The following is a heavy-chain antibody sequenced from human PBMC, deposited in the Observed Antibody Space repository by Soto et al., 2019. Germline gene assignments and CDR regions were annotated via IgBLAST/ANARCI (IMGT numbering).Heavy chain of an antibody. CDR3: ARAAGLELRLPNNYYYGMDV. D-gene: IGHD1-7*01. CDR1: GGSFSCYY. J-gene: IGHJ6*02. Sequence: PSETLSLTCAVYGGSFSCYYWSWIRQPPGKGLEWIGEINHSGSTNYNPSLKSRVTISVDTSKNQFSLKLSSVTAADTAVYYCARAAGLELRLPNNYYYGMDVWGQGTTVTVSS. V-gene: IGHV4-34*01. CDR2: INHSGST.